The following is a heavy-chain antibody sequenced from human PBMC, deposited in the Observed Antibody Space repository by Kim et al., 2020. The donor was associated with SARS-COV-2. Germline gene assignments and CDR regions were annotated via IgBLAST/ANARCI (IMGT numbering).Heavy chain of an antibody. V-gene: IGHV3-48*02. CDR1: GFIFSSYS. D-gene: IGHD6-13*01. J-gene: IGHJ4*02. CDR3: ARDQTIAAAGHFDY. CDR2: ISSSSSTI. Sequence: GGSLRLSCAASGFIFSSYSMNWVRQAPGKGLERVSYISSSSSTIYYADSVKVRFTISSDNAKNSLSLQMNSLRDEDTAVYYCARDQTIAAAGHFDYWGQG.